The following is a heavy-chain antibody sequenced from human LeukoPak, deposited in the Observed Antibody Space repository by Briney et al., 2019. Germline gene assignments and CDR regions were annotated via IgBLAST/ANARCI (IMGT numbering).Heavy chain of an antibody. D-gene: IGHD3-22*01. CDR1: GGSISSNY. CDR2: IYYSGST. Sequence: SETLSLTCTVSGGSISSNYWSWIRQPPGKGLEWIGYIYYSGSTNYNPSLKSRVTISVDTSKNQFSLKLSSVTAADTAVYYCARTEDYDRVYGMDVWGQGTTVTVSS. J-gene: IGHJ6*02. CDR3: ARTEDYDRVYGMDV. V-gene: IGHV4-59*01.